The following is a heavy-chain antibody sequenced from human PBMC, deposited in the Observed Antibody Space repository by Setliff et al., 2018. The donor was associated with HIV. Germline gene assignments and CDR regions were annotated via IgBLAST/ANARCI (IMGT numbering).Heavy chain of an antibody. J-gene: IGHJ6*02. Sequence: ASVKVSCKASGYTFSSYGISWVRQAPGQGLEWMGWISTYNGNRNYAQKLQDRVTMTTDTSTNTAYMVLTSLRSDDTAVYYCARVQGATHYDILTGYTLYGLDVWGQGTTVTVS. D-gene: IGHD3-9*01. V-gene: IGHV1-18*01. CDR2: ISTYNGNR. CDR1: GYTFSSYG. CDR3: ARVQGATHYDILTGYTLYGLDV.